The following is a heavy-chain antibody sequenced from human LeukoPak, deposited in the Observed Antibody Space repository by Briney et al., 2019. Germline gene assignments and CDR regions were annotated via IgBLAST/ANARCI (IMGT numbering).Heavy chain of an antibody. V-gene: IGHV3-33*01. CDR3: ARDLSSNWSPGV. J-gene: IGHJ3*01. D-gene: IGHD6-13*01. CDR1: GFTFSNYG. CDR2: IWYDGSNQ. Sequence: GGSLRLSCITSGFTFSNYGFHWVRQAPGKGLEWTAAIWYDGSNQYYPDSVKGRFTISRDNSKNTIYLQMNSLRIEDTAMYYCARDLSSNWSPGVWGQGTMVSVSS.